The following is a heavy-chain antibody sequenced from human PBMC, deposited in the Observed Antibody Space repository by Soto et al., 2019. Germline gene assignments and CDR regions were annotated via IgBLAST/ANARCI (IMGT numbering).Heavy chain of an antibody. D-gene: IGHD3-10*01. CDR1: GGSFTDYF. Sequence: QVQLHQWGAGLLKSSETLSLTCAFYGGSFTDYFWSWIRQPPGKGLEWIGEINHSGSTDHNPSLKSRVTISVDTSKNQFSLRPTSVTAADTAVYYCARANYYFGSGSYFRNNWFDPWGQGTLVTVSS. CDR2: INHSGST. J-gene: IGHJ5*02. CDR3: ARANYYFGSGSYFRNNWFDP. V-gene: IGHV4-34*01.